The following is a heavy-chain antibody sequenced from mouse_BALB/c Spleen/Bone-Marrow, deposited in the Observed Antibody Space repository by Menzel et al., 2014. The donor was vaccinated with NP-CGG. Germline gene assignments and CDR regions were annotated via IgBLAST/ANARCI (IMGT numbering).Heavy chain of an antibody. V-gene: IGHV5-17*02. Sequence: KVVESGGGLVQPGGSRRLSCAASGFTFSSFGMHWVRQAPEKGLEWVAYISSGSSTIFYVDTVKGRFTISRDNPKNTLFLQMTSLRSEDTAMYYCTRGGNWDDFDVWGAGTTVTVSS. CDR1: GFTFSSFG. CDR3: TRGGNWDDFDV. J-gene: IGHJ1*01. D-gene: IGHD4-1*01. CDR2: ISSGSSTI.